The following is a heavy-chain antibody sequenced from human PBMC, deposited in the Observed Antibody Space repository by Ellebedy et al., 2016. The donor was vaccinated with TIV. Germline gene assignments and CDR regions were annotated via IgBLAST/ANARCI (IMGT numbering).Heavy chain of an antibody. D-gene: IGHD2-15*01. CDR2: IKYDGSIT. CDR3: ARDSEDAGPALDY. V-gene: IGHV3-74*01. J-gene: IGHJ4*02. Sequence: GESLKISCAASAFTFSRYWMYWVRQAPGKGLVWVSRIKYDGSITTYADSVKGRFTISRDNAKNTLYLQMNSLRAEDTALYFCARDSEDAGPALDYWGQGTLVIVSS. CDR1: AFTFSRYW.